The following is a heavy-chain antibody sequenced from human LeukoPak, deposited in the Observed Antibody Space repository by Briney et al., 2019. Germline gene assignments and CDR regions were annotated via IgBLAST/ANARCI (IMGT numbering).Heavy chain of an antibody. Sequence: KSGGSLRLSCAASGFTFSRYSMNWVRQPPGKGLEWVSSISASGSHIYYADSVKGRFSISRDSARNSVYAQMSSLRAEDTAVYYCARGPQFCSGGSCFGYYFDYWGQGALVTVSS. CDR3: ARGPQFCSGGSCFGYYFDY. CDR1: GFTFSRYS. J-gene: IGHJ4*02. V-gene: IGHV3-21*01. D-gene: IGHD2-15*01. CDR2: ISASGSHI.